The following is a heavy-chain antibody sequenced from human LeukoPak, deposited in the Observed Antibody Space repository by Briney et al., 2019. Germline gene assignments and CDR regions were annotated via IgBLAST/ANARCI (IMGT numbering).Heavy chain of an antibody. D-gene: IGHD5-18*01. J-gene: IGHJ3*02. Sequence: TSETLSLTCAVSGGSISSSNWWSWVRQPPGKGLEWIGEIYHSGSTNYNPSLKSRVTISVDKSKNQFSLKLSSVTAADTAVYYCARSGYSYGADAFDIWGQGTMVTVSS. V-gene: IGHV4-4*02. CDR1: GGSISSSNW. CDR2: IYHSGST. CDR3: ARSGYSYGADAFDI.